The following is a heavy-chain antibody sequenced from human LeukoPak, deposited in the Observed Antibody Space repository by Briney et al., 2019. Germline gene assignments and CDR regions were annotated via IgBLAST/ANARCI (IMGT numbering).Heavy chain of an antibody. CDR2: IYASGST. CDR3: ARHGGCSSTSCYPDMAWFDP. CDR1: GGSISSYY. J-gene: IGHJ5*02. D-gene: IGHD2-2*01. Sequence: SETLSLTCTVSGGSISSYYWSWIRQPPGKELEWIGYIYASGSTNYNPALKSRVTISVDTSKNQFSLKLSSVTAADTAVYYCARHGGCSSTSCYPDMAWFDPWGQGTLVTVSS. V-gene: IGHV4-59*08.